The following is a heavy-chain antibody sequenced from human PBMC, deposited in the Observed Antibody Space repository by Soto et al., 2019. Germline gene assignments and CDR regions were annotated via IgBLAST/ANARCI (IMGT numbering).Heavy chain of an antibody. Sequence: QVQLQQWGAGPLRPLETLSLTCGVSGGSFSGYYWAWIRQSPGKGLEWIGEINDRGSINYNPSLKSRVSISVDTXKNHYSLNLRSVTAADTAVYYCARESHDILTGPPWVWYFDLWGRGTLVTVSS. D-gene: IGHD3-9*01. CDR1: GGSFSGYY. J-gene: IGHJ2*01. V-gene: IGHV4-34*01. CDR2: INDRGSI. CDR3: ARESHDILTGPPWVWYFDL.